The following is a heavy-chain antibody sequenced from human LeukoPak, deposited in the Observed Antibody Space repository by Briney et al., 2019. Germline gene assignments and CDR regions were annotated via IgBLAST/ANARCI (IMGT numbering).Heavy chain of an antibody. CDR3: ARERSSGYNDAFDI. V-gene: IGHV1-46*01. J-gene: IGHJ3*02. CDR1: GYTFTGYY. CDR2: INPSGGNT. D-gene: IGHD3-22*01. Sequence: RASVKVSCKASGYTFTGYYMHWVRQAPGQGLEWMGIINPSGGNTNYAQKFQGRVTMTRDMSTSTVYMELSSLRSEDTAVYYCARERSSGYNDAFDIWGQGTMVTVSS.